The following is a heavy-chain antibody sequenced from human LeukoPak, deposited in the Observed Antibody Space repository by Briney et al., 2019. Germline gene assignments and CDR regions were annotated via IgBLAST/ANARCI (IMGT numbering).Heavy chain of an antibody. CDR2: IIPIFGTA. CDR3: ARGPVDPYDNWFDP. D-gene: IGHD4-23*01. CDR1: GGTLSSYA. Sequence: SVKVSCKASGGTLSSYAISWVRQAPGQGLEWMGGIIPIFGTANYAQKFQGRVTITADESTSTAYMELSSLRSEDTAVYYCARGPVDPYDNWFDPWGQGTLVTVSS. J-gene: IGHJ5*02. V-gene: IGHV1-69*13.